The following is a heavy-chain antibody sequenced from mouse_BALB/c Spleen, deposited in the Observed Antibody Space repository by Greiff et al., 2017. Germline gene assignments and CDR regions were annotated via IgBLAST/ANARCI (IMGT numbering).Heavy chain of an antibody. CDR1: GFSLTGYG. V-gene: IGHV2-6-7*01. D-gene: IGHD2-1*01. CDR2: IWGDGST. J-gene: IGHJ1*01. Sequence: VQRVESGPGLVAPSQSLSITCTVSGFSLTGYGVNWVRQPPGKGLEWLGMIWGDGSTDYNSALKSRLSISKDNSKSQVFLKMNSLQTDDTARYYCAREDYGNHGYFDVWGAGTTVTVSS. CDR3: AREDYGNHGYFDV.